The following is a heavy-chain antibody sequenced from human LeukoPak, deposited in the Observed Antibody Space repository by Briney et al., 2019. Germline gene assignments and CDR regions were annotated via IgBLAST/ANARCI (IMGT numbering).Heavy chain of an antibody. V-gene: IGHV3-30*18. CDR2: ISYDGSNK. D-gene: IGHD2-2*01. CDR1: GFTFSSYG. CDR3: VKDQATVVGGMDE. Sequence: GGSLRLSCAASGFTFSSYGMHWVRQAPGKGLEWVAVISYDGSNKYYADSVKGRFTISRDNSKNTLYLQMNSLRAEDTAFYYCVKDQATVVGGMDEWGQGTLVTVSS. J-gene: IGHJ1*01.